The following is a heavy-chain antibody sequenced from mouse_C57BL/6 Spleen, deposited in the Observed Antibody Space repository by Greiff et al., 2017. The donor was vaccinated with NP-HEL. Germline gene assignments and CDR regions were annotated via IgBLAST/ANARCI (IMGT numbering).Heavy chain of an antibody. CDR2: INPSNGGT. J-gene: IGHJ4*01. D-gene: IGHD2-2*01. CDR1: GYTFTSYW. V-gene: IGHV1-53*01. Sequence: QVQLQQPGAELVMPGASVTLSCKSSGYTFTSYWMHWVKQRPGQGLEWIGHINPSNGGTNYNEKFKSKATLTVDKSSSTAYMQLSSLTSEDSAGYYCAREGVDYGYEGYAMDYWGQGTSVTVSS. CDR3: AREGVDYGYEGYAMDY.